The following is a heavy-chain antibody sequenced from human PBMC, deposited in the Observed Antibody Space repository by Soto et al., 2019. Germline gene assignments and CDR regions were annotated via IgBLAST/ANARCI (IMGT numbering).Heavy chain of an antibody. CDR1: GSIFSSYG. Sequence: PGGSLRLSCAVSGSIFSSYGMHWVRQAPGKGLEWVAVTSYDGRNNNYADSVRGRFTISRDNSKSTLYLQMNSLRPEDTAVYYCAKDTYSHDSTGLYVFAYRGQGTPVTVSS. J-gene: IGHJ4*02. D-gene: IGHD2-8*02. CDR2: TSYDGRNN. CDR3: AKDTYSHDSTGLYVFAY. V-gene: IGHV3-30*18.